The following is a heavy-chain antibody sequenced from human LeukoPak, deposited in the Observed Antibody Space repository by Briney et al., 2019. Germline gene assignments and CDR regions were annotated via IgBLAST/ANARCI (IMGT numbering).Heavy chain of an antibody. D-gene: IGHD6-13*01. V-gene: IGHV4-39*01. CDR2: FYYSGST. J-gene: IGHJ4*02. CDR1: GGSISSSNYY. CDR3: ARGYSIVY. Sequence: SETLSLTCTVSGGSISSSNYYWGWIRQPPGKGLEWIGSFYYSGSTHYNPSLQSRVTISVDTSNNQFSLKLSSVTAADTAVYYCARGYSIVYWGQGTLVTVSS.